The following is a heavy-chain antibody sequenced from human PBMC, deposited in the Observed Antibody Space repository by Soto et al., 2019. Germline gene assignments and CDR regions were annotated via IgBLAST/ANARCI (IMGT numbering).Heavy chain of an antibody. V-gene: IGHV3-23*01. D-gene: IGHD6-6*01. Sequence: ESGGGLVQPGGSLRLSCAASGFTFSSYAMSWVRQAPGKGLEWVSAISGSGGSTYYADSVKGRFTISRDNSKNTLYLQMNSLRAEDTAVYYYAKDGLRSSSSSYFDYWGQGTLVTVSS. CDR3: AKDGLRSSSSSYFDY. CDR2: ISGSGGST. CDR1: GFTFSSYA. J-gene: IGHJ4*02.